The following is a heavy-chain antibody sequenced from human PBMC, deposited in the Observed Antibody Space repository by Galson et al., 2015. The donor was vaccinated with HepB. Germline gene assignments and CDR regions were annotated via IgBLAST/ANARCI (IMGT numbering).Heavy chain of an antibody. CDR3: AKGGLVGAVHYGVDV. V-gene: IGHV3-30*02. D-gene: IGHD1-26*01. CDR2: LRSDGSDK. CDR1: GFTFSSYA. J-gene: IGHJ6*02. Sequence: LRLSCAASGFTFSSYAMHWVRQAPGKGLEWVAFLRSDGSDKYHADSVKGRFTVSRDNSKNTLYLQMNSLRAEDTAVYYCAKGGLVGAVHYGVDVWGQGTTVPASS.